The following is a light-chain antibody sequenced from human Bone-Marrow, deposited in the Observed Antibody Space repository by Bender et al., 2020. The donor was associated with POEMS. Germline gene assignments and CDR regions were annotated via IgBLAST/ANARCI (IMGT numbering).Light chain of an antibody. CDR3: SSYTSRNTPV. J-gene: IGLJ2*01. V-gene: IGLV2-14*03. CDR2: DVS. Sequence: QSALTQPASVSGSPGQPITISCIGTSSDIGGYNSVSWYQQRPGEAPKLLISDVSDRTTGVSNRCAGSESGNTASLTISGLQAEDEADYYCSSYTSRNTPVFGGGTKLTVL. CDR1: SSDIGGYNS.